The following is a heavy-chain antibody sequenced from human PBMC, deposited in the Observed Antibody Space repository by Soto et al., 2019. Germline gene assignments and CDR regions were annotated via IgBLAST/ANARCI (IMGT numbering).Heavy chain of an antibody. D-gene: IGHD3-9*01. CDR3: ARSLLRYFDWLLYSPAKSDAFDI. V-gene: IGHV1-69*13. Sequence: GASVKVSCKASGGTFSSYAIIWVRQAPGQGLEWMGGIIPIFGTANYAQKFQGRVTITADESTSTAYMELSSLRSEDTAVYYCARSLLRYFDWLLYSPAKSDAFDIWGQGTMVTVSS. J-gene: IGHJ3*02. CDR1: GGTFSSYA. CDR2: IIPIFGTA.